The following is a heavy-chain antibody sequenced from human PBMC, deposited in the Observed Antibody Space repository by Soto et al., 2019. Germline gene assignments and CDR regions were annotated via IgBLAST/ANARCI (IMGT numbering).Heavy chain of an antibody. V-gene: IGHV1-8*01. CDR1: GNTFTSYD. Sequence: ASVKVSCKASGNTFTSYDINWVRQATGHGLEWMGWINPNSGNIGYAQKFQGRVTMTRDTAIRTAYMEVSRLRSDDTAVYYCARGRASGSYYLLDYWGQGTLVTVYS. D-gene: IGHD3-10*01. J-gene: IGHJ4*02. CDR2: INPNSGNI. CDR3: ARGRASGSYYLLDY.